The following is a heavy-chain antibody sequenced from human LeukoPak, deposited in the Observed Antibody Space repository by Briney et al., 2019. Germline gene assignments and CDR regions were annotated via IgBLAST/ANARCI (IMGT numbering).Heavy chain of an antibody. V-gene: IGHV4-38-2*02. CDR3: ARRGAYDSSGYYQQGGFDY. Sequence: PSETLSLTCTVSGYSISSGYYWGWIRQPPGKGLEWIGSIYHSGSTYYNPSLKSRVTISVDTSKNQFSLKLSSVTAADTAVYYCARRGAYDSSGYYQQGGFDYWGQGTLVTVSS. J-gene: IGHJ4*02. CDR2: IYHSGST. CDR1: GYSISSGYY. D-gene: IGHD3-22*01.